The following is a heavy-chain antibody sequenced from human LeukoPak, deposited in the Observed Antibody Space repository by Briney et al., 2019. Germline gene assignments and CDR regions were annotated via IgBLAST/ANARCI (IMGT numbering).Heavy chain of an antibody. CDR1: GGSISSGGYY. J-gene: IGHJ3*02. CDR3: ARDPGIAAAGAFDI. Sequence: SQTLSLTCTVSGGSISSGGYYWSWIRQHPGKGLEWIGYIYYSGSTYYNPSLKSRVTISVDTSKNQFSLKLSSVTAADTAVYYCARDPGIAAAGAFDIWGQGTMVTVPS. V-gene: IGHV4-31*03. D-gene: IGHD6-13*01. CDR2: IYYSGST.